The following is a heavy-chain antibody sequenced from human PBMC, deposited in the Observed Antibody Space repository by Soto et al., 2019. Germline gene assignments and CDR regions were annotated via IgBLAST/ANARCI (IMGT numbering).Heavy chain of an antibody. CDR3: ARARWLQVPFDY. D-gene: IGHD5-12*01. CDR2: ISGSGDTM. CDR1: GFTFSDYY. V-gene: IGHV3-11*01. Sequence: QVQLVASGGGLVRPGGSLRLSCAVSGFTFSDYYMGWIRQGPGKGLEWISYISGSGDTMYHADSIKGRFTISRDNAKNSLYLEMNSLRPDDTAMYYCARARWLQVPFDYWGQGALVTVSS. J-gene: IGHJ4*02.